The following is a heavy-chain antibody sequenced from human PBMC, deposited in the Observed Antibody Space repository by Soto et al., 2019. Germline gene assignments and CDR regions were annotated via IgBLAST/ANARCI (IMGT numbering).Heavy chain of an antibody. CDR3: GAHAGATYGPLDY. CDR1: IGSITSTNW. D-gene: IGHD4-17*01. Sequence: QVQLQQSGPGLVKPSGTLSLTCAVSIGSITSTNWWTWVRQPPGKGLEWLGEIYHTGSTNYNPSLRNRLTISVDKSKNQFSLRLFSVTAADTAVYYCGAHAGATYGPLDYWGRGTLVTVSS. CDR2: IYHTGST. J-gene: IGHJ4*02. V-gene: IGHV4-4*02.